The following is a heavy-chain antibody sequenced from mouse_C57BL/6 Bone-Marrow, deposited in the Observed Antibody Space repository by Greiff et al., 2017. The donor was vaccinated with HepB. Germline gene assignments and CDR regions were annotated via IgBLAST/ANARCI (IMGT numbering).Heavy chain of an antibody. Sequence: QVQLQQPGAELVKPGASVKLSCKASGYTFTSYWMHWVKQRPGQGLEWIGMIHPNSGSTNYNEKFKSKATLTVDKSSSTAYMQLSSLTSEDSAVYYCARHYDGPWFAYWGQGTLVTVSA. CDR2: IHPNSGST. J-gene: IGHJ3*01. V-gene: IGHV1-64*01. D-gene: IGHD1-2*01. CDR3: ARHYDGPWFAY. CDR1: GYTFTSYW.